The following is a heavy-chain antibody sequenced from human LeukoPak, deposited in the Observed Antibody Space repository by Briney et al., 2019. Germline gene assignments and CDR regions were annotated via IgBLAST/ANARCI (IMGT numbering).Heavy chain of an antibody. CDR3: ARIGDYDFWSGYYRTLSHHYGMDI. D-gene: IGHD3-3*01. CDR2: INTNTGNP. J-gene: IGHJ6*02. Sequence: GASVKVSCKVSGYTLTELSMHWVRQAPGQGLEWIGWINTNTGNPTYAQAFTGRFVFSLDTSVSTAYLQIRSLKAEDTAVYYCARIGDYDFWSGYYRTLSHHYGMDIWGQGTTVTVAS. V-gene: IGHV7-4-1*02. CDR1: GYTLTELS.